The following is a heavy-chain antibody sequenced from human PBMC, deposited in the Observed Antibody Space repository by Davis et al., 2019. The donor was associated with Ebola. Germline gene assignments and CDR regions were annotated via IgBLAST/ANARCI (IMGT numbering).Heavy chain of an antibody. CDR2: IYYRGST. D-gene: IGHD6-25*01. V-gene: IGHV4-31*02. CDR3: ARAPAAADNYFDY. J-gene: IGHJ4*02. CDR1: GGSISSGYY. Sequence: SCSVSGGSISSGYYWSWIRQYPGKGLEWIGDIYYRGSTYYNPSLKSRVTMSVDTSKNQFSLHLSSVTAADTALYYCARAPAAADNYFDYWGQGTLVTVSS.